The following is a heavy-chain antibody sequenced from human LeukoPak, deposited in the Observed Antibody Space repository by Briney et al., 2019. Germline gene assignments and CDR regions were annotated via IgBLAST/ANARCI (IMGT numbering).Heavy chain of an antibody. CDR2: ISGTSSTI. D-gene: IGHD4-11*01. CDR3: ARAHPGDYSDFQFDY. V-gene: IGHV3-48*01. J-gene: IGHJ4*02. CDR1: GFTFSSYS. Sequence: GGSLRLSCAASGFTFSSYSMNWVRQAPGKGLEWVSYISGTSSTIYYADSVKGRFTISRDNAKNSLYLQMNSLRAEDTAVYYCARAHPGDYSDFQFDYWGQGTLVTVSS.